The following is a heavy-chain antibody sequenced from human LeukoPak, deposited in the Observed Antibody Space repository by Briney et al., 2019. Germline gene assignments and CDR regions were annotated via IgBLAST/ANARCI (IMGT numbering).Heavy chain of an antibody. D-gene: IGHD6-19*01. CDR2: TYTSGST. CDR1: GGSISSYY. V-gene: IGHV4-4*07. J-gene: IGHJ6*02. Sequence: SETLSLTCTVSGGSISSYYWSWIRQPAGKGLEWIGRTYTSGSTNYNPSLKSRVTMSVDTSKNQFSLKLSSVTAADTAVYYCARVPVAGTLYYYYGMDVWGQGTTVTVSS. CDR3: ARVPVAGTLYYYYGMDV.